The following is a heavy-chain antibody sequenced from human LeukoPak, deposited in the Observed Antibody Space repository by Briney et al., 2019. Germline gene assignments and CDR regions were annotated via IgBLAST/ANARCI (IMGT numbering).Heavy chain of an antibody. V-gene: IGHV3-74*01. J-gene: IGHJ4*02. D-gene: IGHD6-19*01. CDR1: GFTFSGYW. CDR3: ARAGVAVAYYYYFDY. CDR2: IKSDGSRT. Sequence: GGSLRLSCAASGFTFSGYWMHWVRRAPGKGLVWVSRIKSDGSRTTYADSVKGRFTISRDNAKNTLYLQMNSLRAEDTAVYYCARAGVAVAYYYYFDYWGQGSLVTVSP.